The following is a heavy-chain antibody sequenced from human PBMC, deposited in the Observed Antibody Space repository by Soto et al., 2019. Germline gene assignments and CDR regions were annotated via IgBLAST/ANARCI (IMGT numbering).Heavy chain of an antibody. CDR1: GFTFSSYA. Sequence: HPGGSLRLSCAASGFTFSSYAMTWVRQAPGKGLEWVAAISDTGVNTYYADSVKGRFTISRDNSKNTLHLQMNSLRAEDTALYYCAKDAGSFDYWGQGTLVTVSS. CDR3: AKDAGSFDY. J-gene: IGHJ4*02. V-gene: IGHV3-23*01. CDR2: ISDTGVNT.